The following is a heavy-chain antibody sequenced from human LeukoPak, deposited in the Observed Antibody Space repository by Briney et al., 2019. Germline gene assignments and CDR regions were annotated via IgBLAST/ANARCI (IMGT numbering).Heavy chain of an antibody. D-gene: IGHD5-12*01. CDR1: GFTFSSYG. CDR3: AKDSRRYRDIVATLIYFDY. CDR2: ISYDGSNK. Sequence: GGSLRLSCAASGFTFSSYGMHWVRQAPGKGLEWVAVISYDGSNKYYADSVKGRFTISRDNSKNTLYLQMNSLRAEDTAVYYCAKDSRRYRDIVATLIYFDYWGQGTLVTVSS. J-gene: IGHJ4*02. V-gene: IGHV3-30*18.